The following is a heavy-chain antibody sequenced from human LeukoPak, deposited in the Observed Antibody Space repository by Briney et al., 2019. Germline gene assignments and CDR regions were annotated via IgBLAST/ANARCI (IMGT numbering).Heavy chain of an antibody. CDR3: ARGVLGWFGELSDY. CDR2: ISYDGSNK. CDR1: GFTFSSYG. J-gene: IGHJ4*02. V-gene: IGHV3-30*03. Sequence: GGSLRLSCAASGFTFSSYGMHWVRQAPGKGLEWVAVISYDGSNKYYADSVKGRFTISRDNAKNSLYLQMNSLRAEDTAVYYCARGVLGWFGELSDYWGQGTLVTVSS. D-gene: IGHD3-10*01.